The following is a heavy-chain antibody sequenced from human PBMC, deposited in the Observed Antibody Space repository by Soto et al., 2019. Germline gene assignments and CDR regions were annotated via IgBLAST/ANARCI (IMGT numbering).Heavy chain of an antibody. CDR1: GGSFSSFA. D-gene: IGHD3-22*01. Sequence: QVQLVQSGAEMKKPGSSVKVSCNASGGSFSSFAISWVRQAPGQGLEWLGRIIPVSGTVNYAQKVQGRLTITADQSTTTAYMELTSLTSADTAMYYCARDDSTWGQGTMVTVSS. V-gene: IGHV1-69*18. J-gene: IGHJ3*01. CDR2: IIPVSGTV. CDR3: ARDDST.